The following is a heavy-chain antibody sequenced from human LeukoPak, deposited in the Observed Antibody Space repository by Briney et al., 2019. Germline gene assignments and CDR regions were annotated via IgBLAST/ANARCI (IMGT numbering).Heavy chain of an antibody. CDR1: GFTFSSYW. Sequence: GGSLRLSCAASGFTFSSYWMHWVRQAPGEGLVWVSRISSDGSITNYADSVKGRFTISRDNAKNTLDLQTNSLRAEDTAVYYCARVVSSSDLIDYWGQGTLVTVSS. CDR3: ARVVSSSDLIDY. J-gene: IGHJ4*02. V-gene: IGHV3-74*01. D-gene: IGHD6-19*01. CDR2: ISSDGSIT.